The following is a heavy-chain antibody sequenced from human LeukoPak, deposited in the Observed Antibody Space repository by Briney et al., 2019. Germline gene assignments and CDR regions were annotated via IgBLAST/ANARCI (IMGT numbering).Heavy chain of an antibody. CDR2: IYSGST. CDR3: ARVPLFGWAPYYYYYYMDV. J-gene: IGHJ6*03. Sequence: SETLSLTCAVYGGSFSGYYWSWIRQPPGKGLEWIGSIYSGSTYYNPSLKSRVTISVDTSKNQFSLKLSSVTAADTAVYYCARVPLFGWAPYYYYYYMDVWGKGTTVTVSS. V-gene: IGHV4-34*01. CDR1: GGSFSGYY. D-gene: IGHD3-10*01.